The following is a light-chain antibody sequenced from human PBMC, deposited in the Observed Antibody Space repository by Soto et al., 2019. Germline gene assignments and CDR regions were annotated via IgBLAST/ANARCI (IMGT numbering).Light chain of an antibody. CDR1: QSVSSY. J-gene: IGKJ1*01. Sequence: EIVMTQSPATLSVSPCERATLSFSASQSVSSYLAWYQQKPGRAPTLLIYGASSRATGIPDRFSGSGSGTDFTLTISRLEPEDFAVYYCQQYDSSPRTFGQGTKVDIK. CDR3: QQYDSSPRT. CDR2: GAS. V-gene: IGKV3-20*01.